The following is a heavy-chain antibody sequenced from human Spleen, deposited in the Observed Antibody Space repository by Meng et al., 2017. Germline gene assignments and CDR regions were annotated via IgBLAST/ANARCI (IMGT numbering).Heavy chain of an antibody. V-gene: IGHV3-9*01. D-gene: IGHD5-24*01. CDR2: ITWNSGGI. J-gene: IGHJ4*02. CDR3: VKDTTPIAMGGTLGDY. CDR1: GFTFDDYA. Sequence: GGSLRLSCAASGFTFDDYAMHWVRQAPGKGLEWVSGITWNSGGIAYADSVKGRFTISRDNAKNSLFLQMDSLREEDTALYYCVKDTTPIAMGGTLGDYWGQGTLVTVSS.